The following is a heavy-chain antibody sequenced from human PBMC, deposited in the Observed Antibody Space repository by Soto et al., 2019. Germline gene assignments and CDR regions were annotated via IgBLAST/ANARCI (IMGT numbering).Heavy chain of an antibody. CDR1: GYTFTIYG. CDR2: ISGYNGNT. J-gene: IGHJ4*02. Sequence: QVQLVQSGAAVKKPGASVKVSCKASGYTFTIYGISWVRQAPGQGLEWMGWISGYNGNTEYAQNLQDRVTLTTDASTSSVYMALRSLRSDDTAVYYCARVAYYDSSGYYGYWGQGTLITVSS. V-gene: IGHV1-18*04. CDR3: ARVAYYDSSGYYGY. D-gene: IGHD3-22*01.